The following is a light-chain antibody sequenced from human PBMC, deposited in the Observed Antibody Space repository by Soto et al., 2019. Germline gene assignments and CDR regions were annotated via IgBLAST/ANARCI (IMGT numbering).Light chain of an antibody. Sequence: QAVLTQPPSVSAAPGRKVTISCSGSISNIGGNSVSWYQQLPVTAPKLLIYDDNKRPSGIPDRFSGSKSGTSATLGITGFQTGDEADYYCGSWDSSLSAYVFGTGTKVTVL. CDR3: GSWDSSLSAYV. V-gene: IGLV1-51*01. CDR1: ISNIGGNS. CDR2: DDN. J-gene: IGLJ1*01.